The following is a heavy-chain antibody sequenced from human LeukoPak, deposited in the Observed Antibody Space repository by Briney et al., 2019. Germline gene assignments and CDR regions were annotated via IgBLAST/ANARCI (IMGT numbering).Heavy chain of an antibody. Sequence: APXKGLGXVXVIYSGGSTYYAYSVKCTFTISRDNSKNTLYLQMNSLRAEDTAVHYCARSLNYYDSSGYYRPVYYFDYWGQGTLVAVSS. CDR3: ARSLNYYDSSGYYRPVYYFDY. J-gene: IGHJ4*02. CDR2: IYSGGST. D-gene: IGHD3-22*01. V-gene: IGHV3-66*01.